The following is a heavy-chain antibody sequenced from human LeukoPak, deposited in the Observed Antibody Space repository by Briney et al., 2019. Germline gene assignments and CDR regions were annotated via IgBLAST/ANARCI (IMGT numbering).Heavy chain of an antibody. CDR1: GGTFSSYA. D-gene: IGHD4-11*01. J-gene: IGHJ4*02. CDR3: ARGRRTTPSFDY. CDR2: ITPIFGTA. V-gene: IGHV1-69*05. Sequence: APVKVSCKASGGTFSSYAISWVRQAPGQGLEWMGGITPIFGTANYAQKFQGRVTITTDESTSTAYMELSSLRSEDTAVYYCARGRRTTPSFDYWGQGTLVTVSS.